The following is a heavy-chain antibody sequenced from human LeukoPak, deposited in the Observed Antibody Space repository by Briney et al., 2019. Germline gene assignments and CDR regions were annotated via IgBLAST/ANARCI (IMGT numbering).Heavy chain of an antibody. V-gene: IGHV4-39*01. Sequence: PSETLSLTCTVSGGSIRNGGYYWGWIRQPPGKGLEWIGSIYYSGSTYYNPSLKSRVTISVDTSKNQFSLEVSSVTAADTAVYYCARHCSGGSCYSDFDCWGQGTLVTVSS. CDR3: ARHCSGGSCYSDFDC. D-gene: IGHD2-15*01. CDR1: GGSIRNGGYY. CDR2: IYYSGST. J-gene: IGHJ4*02.